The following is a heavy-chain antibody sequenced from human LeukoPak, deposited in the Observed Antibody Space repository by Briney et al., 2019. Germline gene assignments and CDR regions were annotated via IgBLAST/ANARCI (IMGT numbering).Heavy chain of an antibody. V-gene: IGHV4-59*01. J-gene: IGHJ6*02. CDR3: AGERPVTTPLGYYYYGMDV. Sequence: SETLSLTCTVSGGSISSYYWSWIRQPPGKGLEWIGYIYYSGSTNYNPSLKSRVTISVDTSKNQFSLKLSSVTAAGTAVYYCAGERPVTTPLGYYYYGMDVWGQGTTVTVSS. CDR1: GGSISSYY. CDR2: IYYSGST. D-gene: IGHD4-17*01.